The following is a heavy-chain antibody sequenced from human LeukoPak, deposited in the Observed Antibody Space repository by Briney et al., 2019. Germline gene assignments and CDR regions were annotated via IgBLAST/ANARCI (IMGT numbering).Heavy chain of an antibody. V-gene: IGHV1-18*01. D-gene: IGHD2-15*01. CDR2: ISGYNGNT. CDR3: ASPYCGGGSCYAHDGSDI. J-gene: IGHJ3*02. Sequence: GASVKVSCKASGYTFTSYGISWVRQAPGQGLEWMGWISGYNGNTNYAQKLQGRVTMTTDTSTSTAYMELRSLRSDDTAVYYCASPYCGGGSCYAHDGSDIWGQGTMVTVSS. CDR1: GYTFTSYG.